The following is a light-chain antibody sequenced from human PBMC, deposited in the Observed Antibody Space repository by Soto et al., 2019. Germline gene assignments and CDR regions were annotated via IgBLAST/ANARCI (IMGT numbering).Light chain of an antibody. J-gene: IGLJ1*01. Sequence: QSVLTQPASVSGSPGQSITISCTGTSSDVGGYNFVSWYQHHPGKAPKLIIYDVSNRPSGVSNRFSGSKSSNTASLTISGLQAEDEADYYCTSYTTSITYVFGTGTKVTVL. CDR3: TSYTTSITYV. CDR1: SSDVGGYNF. CDR2: DVS. V-gene: IGLV2-14*03.